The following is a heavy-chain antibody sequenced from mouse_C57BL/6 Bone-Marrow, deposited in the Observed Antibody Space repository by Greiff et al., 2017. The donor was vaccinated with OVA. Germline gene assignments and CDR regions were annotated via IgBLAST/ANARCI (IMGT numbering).Heavy chain of an antibody. V-gene: IGHV1-81*01. CDR1: GYTFTSYG. J-gene: IGHJ2*01. Sequence: VQLKQSGAELARPGASVTLSCKASGYTFTSYGISWVKQRTGQGLAWIGAIYPRSGNTYYNEKFKGKATLTADKSSSTAYMELRRLTSADSAVYFCASEFITTVVATRDYWGQGTTLTVSS. CDR3: ASEFITTVVATRDY. D-gene: IGHD1-1*01. CDR2: IYPRSGNT.